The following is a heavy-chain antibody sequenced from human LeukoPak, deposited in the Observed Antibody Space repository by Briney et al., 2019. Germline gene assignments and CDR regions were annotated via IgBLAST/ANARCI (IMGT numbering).Heavy chain of an antibody. J-gene: IGHJ4*02. CDR2: ISSDTSYK. V-gene: IGHV3-30*03. CDR1: GFTFTTYA. CDR3: ARGSGSTRSLIY. Sequence: GGSLRLSCAASGFTFTTYAMHWVRQAPGKGLEWVAVISSDTSYKSYADSVKGRFSISRDNSKNSLHLQMNSLRAEDTAVYYCARGSGSTRSLIYWGQGTLVTVSS. D-gene: IGHD2-2*01.